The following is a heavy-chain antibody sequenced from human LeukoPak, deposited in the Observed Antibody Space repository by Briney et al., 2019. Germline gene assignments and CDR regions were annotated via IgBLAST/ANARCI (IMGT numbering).Heavy chain of an antibody. Sequence: SETLSLTFSVSGGSISSSSYYWGWIRQTPGKGLEWIGSIYYSGSTYYNPSLKSRITTSIDMSKNQFSLKLNSVTAADTAVYYCASHSSGWFDYWGQGTLVTVSS. D-gene: IGHD6-19*01. J-gene: IGHJ4*02. CDR3: ASHSSGWFDY. V-gene: IGHV4-39*01. CDR2: IYYSGST. CDR1: GGSISSSSYY.